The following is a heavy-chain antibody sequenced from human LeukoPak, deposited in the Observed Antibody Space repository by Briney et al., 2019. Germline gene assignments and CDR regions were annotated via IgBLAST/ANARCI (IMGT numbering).Heavy chain of an antibody. CDR2: IGSSSDYI. V-gene: IGHV3-21*01. Sequence: GGSLRLXCVVSGFTFSSYNMHWVRQAPGKGLEWVSSIGSSSDYIHYADSLKGRFTISRDIAKNSLYLQMDSLKAEDTAVYYCARGELGDCSGGSCYFDYWGQGTLVTVSS. CDR3: ARGELGDCSGGSCYFDY. CDR1: GFTFSSYN. D-gene: IGHD2-15*01. J-gene: IGHJ4*02.